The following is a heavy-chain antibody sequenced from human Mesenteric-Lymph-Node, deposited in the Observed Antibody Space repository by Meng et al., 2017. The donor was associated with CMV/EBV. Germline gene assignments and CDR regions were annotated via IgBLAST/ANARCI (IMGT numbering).Heavy chain of an antibody. J-gene: IGHJ4*02. CDR2: ISSSGSTI. Sequence: GESLKISCAASGFTFSGYSMNWVRQAPGKGLEWVSYISSSGSTIYYADSVKGRFTISRDNAKNSLYLQMNSLRAEDTALYHCARVVRGYRGSPFDYWGQGTLVTVSS. CDR1: GFTFSGYS. D-gene: IGHD3-22*01. V-gene: IGHV3-48*04. CDR3: ARVVRGYRGSPFDY.